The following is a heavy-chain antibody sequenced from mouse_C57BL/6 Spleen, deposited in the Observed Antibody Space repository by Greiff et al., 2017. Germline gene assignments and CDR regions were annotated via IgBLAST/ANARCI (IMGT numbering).Heavy chain of an antibody. D-gene: IGHD1-1*01. Sequence: VQLKESGPELVKPGASVKIPCKASGYTFTDYNMDWVKQSHGKSLEWIGDINPNNGGTIYNQKFKGKATLTVDKSSSTAYMELRSLTSEDTAVYYCAREAYYGSSDWYFDVWGTGTTVTVSS. CDR3: AREAYYGSSDWYFDV. J-gene: IGHJ1*03. CDR2: INPNNGGT. V-gene: IGHV1-18*01. CDR1: GYTFTDYN.